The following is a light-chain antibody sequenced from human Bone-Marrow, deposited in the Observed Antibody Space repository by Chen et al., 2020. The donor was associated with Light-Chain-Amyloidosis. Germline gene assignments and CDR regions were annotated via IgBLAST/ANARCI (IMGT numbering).Light chain of an antibody. Sequence: SYELTQPPSVSVSPGQPARITCSGDALPTKYAYWYQQKPGQAPVLGIHRDTERPSGISERFSGSSSGTTATLTISGGQAEDEADYHCQSADSSGTYEVIFGGGTKLTVL. J-gene: IGLJ2*01. CDR1: ALPTKY. CDR3: QSADSSGTYEVI. CDR2: RDT. V-gene: IGLV3-25*03.